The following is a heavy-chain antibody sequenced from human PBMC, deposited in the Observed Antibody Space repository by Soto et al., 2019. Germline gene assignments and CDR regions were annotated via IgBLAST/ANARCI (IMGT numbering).Heavy chain of an antibody. CDR3: TTGNEWSGYLYYYYYGMDV. J-gene: IGHJ6*02. Sequence: GGSLRLSCAASGFTFSNAWMSWARQAPGKGLEWVGRIKSKTDGGTTDYAAPVKGRFTISRDDSKNTLYLQMNSLKTEDTAVYYCTTGNEWSGYLYYYYYGMDVWGQGTTVTVSS. D-gene: IGHD3-3*01. CDR2: IKSKTDGGTT. V-gene: IGHV3-15*01. CDR1: GFTFSNAW.